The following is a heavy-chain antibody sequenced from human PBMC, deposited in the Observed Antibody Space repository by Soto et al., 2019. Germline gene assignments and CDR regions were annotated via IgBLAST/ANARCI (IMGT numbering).Heavy chain of an antibody. CDR3: ARDGGRHSGGIDY. CDR1: GGTSSSYS. CDR2: IIPIFGTA. V-gene: IGHV1-69*01. Sequence: QVQLVQSGAEVKKPGSSVKVSCKASGGTSSSYSINWVRQAPGQGLEWMGEIIPIFGTANYAQKVQGRVTITADESTSTACMELSSLRSEDTAVYYCARDGGRHSGGIDYWGQGTLVTVSS. J-gene: IGHJ4*02. D-gene: IGHD1-26*01.